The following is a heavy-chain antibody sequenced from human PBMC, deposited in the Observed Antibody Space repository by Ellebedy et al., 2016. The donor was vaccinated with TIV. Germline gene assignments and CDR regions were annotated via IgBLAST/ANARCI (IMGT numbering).Heavy chain of an antibody. CDR2: ISYDGSNK. J-gene: IGHJ3*02. Sequence: PGGSLRLSCAASEFTFSNYGMHWVRQAPGKGLVWVAVISYDGSNKYYADSVKGRFTISRDNSKNTLYLQMNSLRAEDTAVYYCARVDGYSYGYNPFDIWGQGTMVTVSS. V-gene: IGHV3-33*01. CDR3: ARVDGYSYGYNPFDI. D-gene: IGHD5-18*01. CDR1: EFTFSNYG.